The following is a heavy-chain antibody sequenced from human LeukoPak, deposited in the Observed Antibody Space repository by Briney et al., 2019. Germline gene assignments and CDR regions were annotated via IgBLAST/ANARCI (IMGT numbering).Heavy chain of an antibody. Sequence: PSETLSLTCTVSGGSISSINSNYCSWIRQPPGKGLEWIGYIYNSGSTNYNPSIKSRVTISVDTSKNQFSLKLSSVTAADTAVYYCARQAGGNSGPFDYWGQGTVVTVSS. CDR3: ARQAGGNSGPFDY. V-gene: IGHV4-59*08. D-gene: IGHD4-23*01. CDR1: GGSISSINSNY. CDR2: IYNSGST. J-gene: IGHJ4*02.